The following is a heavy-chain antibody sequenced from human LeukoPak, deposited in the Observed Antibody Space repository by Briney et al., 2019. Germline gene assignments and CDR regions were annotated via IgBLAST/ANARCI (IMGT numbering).Heavy chain of an antibody. Sequence: GGSLTLSCAASGFTFSNAWMSWARQAPGQGLEWVGRIKTETEGGTTDYAAPVIGRFTISRDDSKNTLSLQMNSLKTEDTAVYYCTTYVVVTGKGDYWGQGTLVTVSS. CDR2: IKTETEGGTT. V-gene: IGHV3-15*01. J-gene: IGHJ4*02. D-gene: IGHD2-21*02. CDR1: GFTFSNAW. CDR3: TTYVVVTGKGDY.